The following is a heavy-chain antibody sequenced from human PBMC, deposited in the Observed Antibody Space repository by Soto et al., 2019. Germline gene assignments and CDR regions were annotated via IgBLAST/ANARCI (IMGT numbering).Heavy chain of an antibody. V-gene: IGHV3-23*01. CDR2: ISNIGGQT. J-gene: IGHJ4*02. D-gene: IGHD3-16*01. Sequence: GGSLRLSCEVSGFTFENYAMNWVRRAPGKGLEWVSSISNIGGQTYYADSVKGRFTISRDMSKKTVHLRMNNLRADDTALYYCARESFSASPNFFDYWGRGTQVTVSS. CDR3: ARESFSASPNFFDY. CDR1: GFTFENYA.